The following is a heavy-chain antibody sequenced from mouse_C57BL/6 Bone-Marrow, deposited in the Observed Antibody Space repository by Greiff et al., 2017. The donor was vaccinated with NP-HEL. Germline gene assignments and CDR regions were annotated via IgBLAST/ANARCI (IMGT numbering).Heavy chain of an antibody. Sequence: VQLQQPGAELVRPGTSVKLSCKASGYTFTSYWMHWVKQRPGQGLEWIGVIDPSDSYTNYNQKFKGKATLTVDTSSSTAYMQLSRLTSEDSAVYYCARGYYGSSRFDYWGQGTTLTVSS. D-gene: IGHD1-1*01. J-gene: IGHJ2*01. V-gene: IGHV1-59*01. CDR2: IDPSDSYT. CDR1: GYTFTSYW. CDR3: ARGYYGSSRFDY.